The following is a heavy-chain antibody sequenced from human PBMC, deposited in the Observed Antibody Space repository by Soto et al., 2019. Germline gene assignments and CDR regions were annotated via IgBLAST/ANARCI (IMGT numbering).Heavy chain of an antibody. CDR3: ARGDYYDILTGYFVLAY. D-gene: IGHD3-9*01. J-gene: IGHJ4*02. V-gene: IGHV4-59*01. CDR1: GGSSSSYY. Sequence: SETLSLTCTVAGGSSSSYYWSWIRQPPGKGLEWIGYIYYSGSTNYNPSLKSRVTISVDTSKNQFSLKLSSVTAADTAVYYCARGDYYDILTGYFVLAYWGQGTLVTVSS. CDR2: IYYSGST.